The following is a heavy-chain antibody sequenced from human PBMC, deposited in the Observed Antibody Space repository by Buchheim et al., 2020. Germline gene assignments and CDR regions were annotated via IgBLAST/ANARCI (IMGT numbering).Heavy chain of an antibody. CDR3: ARDDDIVYYGMDV. J-gene: IGHJ6*02. D-gene: IGHD3-9*01. CDR2: ISYDGSNK. CDR1: GFTFSSYA. Sequence: VQLVESGGGLVKPGGSLRLSCAASGFTFSSYAMHWVRQAPGKGLEWVAVISYDGSNKYYADSVKGRFTISRDNSKNTLYLQMNSLRAEDTAVYYCARDDDIVYYGMDVWGQGTT. V-gene: IGHV3-30-3*01.